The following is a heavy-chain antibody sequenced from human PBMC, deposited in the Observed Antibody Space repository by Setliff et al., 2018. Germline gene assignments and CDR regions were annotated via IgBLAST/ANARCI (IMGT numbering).Heavy chain of an antibody. CDR2: VSVSGDNT. CDR3: AGQGPIFGSGLIPGFDQ. Sequence: GGSLRLSCAASGFSFSSFWMSWVRQAPGKGLEWVSTVSVSGDNTYYTDSVKGRFTTSRDNSKNTLSLQMSSLRTEDTAIYFCAGQGPIFGSGLIPGFDQWGQGAMVTVSS. CDR1: GFSFSSFW. D-gene: IGHD3-3*01. J-gene: IGHJ4*02. V-gene: IGHV3-23*01.